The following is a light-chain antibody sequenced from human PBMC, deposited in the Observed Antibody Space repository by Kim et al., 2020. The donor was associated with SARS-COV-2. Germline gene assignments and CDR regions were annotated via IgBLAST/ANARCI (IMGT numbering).Light chain of an antibody. J-gene: IGKJ2*01. CDR2: GAF. CDR3: QQYHTSPYN. V-gene: IGKV3-20*01. CDR1: QSVSTY. Sequence: IVLTQSPGTLSLSPGERAPRSCRAGQSVSTYLAWYQQKPGRSPRLLIYGAFNRAPGIPDRFSGSESGTDFPLTISGLEPEDFAVYYCQQYHTSPYNFGPGTKLEI.